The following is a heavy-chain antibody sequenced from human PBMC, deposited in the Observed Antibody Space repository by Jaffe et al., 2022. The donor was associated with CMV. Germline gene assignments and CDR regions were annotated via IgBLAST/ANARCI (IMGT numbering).Heavy chain of an antibody. J-gene: IGHJ3*02. D-gene: IGHD6-6*01. CDR2: ISSSSSYI. V-gene: IGHV3-21*01. CDR1: GFTFSSYS. Sequence: EVQLVESGGGLVKPGGSLRLSCAASGFTFSSYSMNWVRQAPGKGLEWVSSISSSSSYIYYADSVKGRFTISRDNAKNSLYLQMNSLRAEDTAVYYCARVPYGSSSSGLLGAFDIWGQGTMVTVSS. CDR3: ARVPYGSSSSGLLGAFDI.